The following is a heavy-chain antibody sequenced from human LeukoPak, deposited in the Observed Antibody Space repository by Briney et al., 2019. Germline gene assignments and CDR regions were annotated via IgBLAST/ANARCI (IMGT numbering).Heavy chain of an antibody. CDR1: GFTFSSYA. J-gene: IGHJ4*02. V-gene: IGHV3-23*01. Sequence: PGGSLRLSCAASGFTFSSYAMSWVRQAPGKGLEWVSAISGSGGSTYYADSVKGRFTISRDNSKNTLYLQMNSLRAEDTAVYYCAKDDKRGYSGYEDYWGQGTLVTVSS. CDR3: AKDDKRGYSGYEDY. CDR2: ISGSGGST. D-gene: IGHD5-12*01.